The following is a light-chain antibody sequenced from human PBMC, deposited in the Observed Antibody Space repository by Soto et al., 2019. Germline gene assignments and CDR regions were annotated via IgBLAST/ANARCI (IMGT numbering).Light chain of an antibody. J-gene: IGLJ2*01. V-gene: IGLV2-14*01. Sequence: SALTQPASVSGSPGQSITISCTGTSSDIGGYDSVSWYQQYPGKAPKLMIYDVSNRPSGVSNRFSGSKSGNTASLTISGLQAEDEADYYCTSYTSSTTRVVFGGGTKLTVL. CDR3: TSYTSSTTRVV. CDR2: DVS. CDR1: SSDIGGYDS.